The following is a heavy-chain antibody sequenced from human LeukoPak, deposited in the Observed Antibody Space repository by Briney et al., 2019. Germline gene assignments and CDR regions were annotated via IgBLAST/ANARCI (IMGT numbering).Heavy chain of an antibody. CDR1: GGSISSSSYY. V-gene: IGHV4-39*07. Sequence: SETLSLTCTVSGGSISSSSYYWGWIRQPPGKGLEWIGSIYYSGSTYYNPSLKSRVTISVDTSKNQFSLKLSPVTAADTAVYYCARVFGTMTVDYWGQGTLVTVSS. CDR2: IYYSGST. D-gene: IGHD3-10*02. J-gene: IGHJ4*02. CDR3: ARVFGTMTVDY.